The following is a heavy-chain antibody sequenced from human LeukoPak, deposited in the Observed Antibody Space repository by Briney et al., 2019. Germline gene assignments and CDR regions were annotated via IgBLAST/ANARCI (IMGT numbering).Heavy chain of an antibody. CDR2: IYTSGST. Sequence: GLEXIGRIYTSGSTNYNPSLKSRVTISVDTSKNQFSLKLSSVTAADTAVYYCARDQGYGDYDLDYWGQGTLVTVSS. V-gene: IGHV4-61*02. J-gene: IGHJ4*02. CDR3: ARDQGYGDYDLDY. D-gene: IGHD4-17*01.